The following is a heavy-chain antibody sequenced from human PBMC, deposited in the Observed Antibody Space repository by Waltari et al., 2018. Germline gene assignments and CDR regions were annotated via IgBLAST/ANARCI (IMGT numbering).Heavy chain of an antibody. CDR2: IYHNGKT. D-gene: IGHD7-27*01. J-gene: IGHJ4*02. Sequence: QVQLQESGPGLVKPAETLSLTCAVSGHSISSTYYWGWIRRSPGKGLEWIANIYHNGKTYYNPSLKSRVTISLDTSKNRFSLNLRSVTAADTALYYCAAYLPDWGRGRDYWGQGVLVTVSS. CDR3: AAYLPDWGRGRDY. CDR1: GHSISSTYY. V-gene: IGHV4-38-2*01.